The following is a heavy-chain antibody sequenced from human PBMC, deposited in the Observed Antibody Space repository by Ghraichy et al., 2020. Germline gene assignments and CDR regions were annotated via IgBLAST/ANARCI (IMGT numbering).Heavy chain of an antibody. CDR1: GFTFSNAW. V-gene: IGHV3-15*01. Sequence: GGSLRLSCAASGFTFSNAWMSWVRQAPGKGLEWVGRIKSKTDGGTTDYAAPVKGRFTISRDDSKNTLYLQMNSLKTEDTAVYYCTTYCGGDCYSYYYYYGMDVWGQGTTVTVSS. J-gene: IGHJ6*02. CDR3: TTYCGGDCYSYYYYYGMDV. D-gene: IGHD2-21*01. CDR2: IKSKTDGGTT.